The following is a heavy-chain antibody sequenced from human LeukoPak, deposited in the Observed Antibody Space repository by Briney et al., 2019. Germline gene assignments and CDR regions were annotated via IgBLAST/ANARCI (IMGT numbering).Heavy chain of an antibody. D-gene: IGHD3/OR15-3a*01. CDR3: ATDRIEGDWVYFDS. CDR1: GGSISSYY. J-gene: IGHJ4*02. CDR2: IYNSGST. Sequence: AETLSLTCTVSGGSISSYYWSWIRQPPGKGLEGIGYIYNSGSTDYNPSLKSRVTISGDTSKNQFSLKLSSVTAADTAVYYCATDRIEGDWVYFDSWGQGIPVTVPS. V-gene: IGHV4-59*01.